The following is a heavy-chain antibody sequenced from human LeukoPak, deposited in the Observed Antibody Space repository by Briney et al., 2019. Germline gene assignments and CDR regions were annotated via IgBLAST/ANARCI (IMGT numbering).Heavy chain of an antibody. CDR3: AGGSGYYEN. J-gene: IGHJ4*02. Sequence: PSETLSLTCAAFGESFTNFYWTWIRQSPSNGLEWIGEIKHSGTTNYNPSFKSRVTISLDTSKTQFSLKLTSVTAADTAVYYCAGGSGYYENWGQGTLVTVSS. V-gene: IGHV4-34*01. D-gene: IGHD3-22*01. CDR1: GESFTNFY. CDR2: IKHSGTT.